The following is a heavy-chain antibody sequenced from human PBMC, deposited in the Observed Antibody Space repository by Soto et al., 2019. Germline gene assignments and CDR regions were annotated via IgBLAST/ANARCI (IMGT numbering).Heavy chain of an antibody. D-gene: IGHD6-13*01. Sequence: EVQLLESGGGLVQPGGSLRLSCAASGFTFSSYAMSWVRQAPGKGLEWVSAISGSGGSTYYADSVKGRFTISRDNSKNTLYLQMNSRRAEDTTVYYCAKDIKMGRSSWPIWGQGTMVTVSS. CDR3: AKDIKMGRSSWPI. J-gene: IGHJ3*02. CDR1: GFTFSSYA. CDR2: ISGSGGST. V-gene: IGHV3-23*01.